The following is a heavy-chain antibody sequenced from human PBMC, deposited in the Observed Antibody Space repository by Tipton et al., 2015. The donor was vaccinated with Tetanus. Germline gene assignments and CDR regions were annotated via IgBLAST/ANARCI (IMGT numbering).Heavy chain of an antibody. CDR3: TTAGPGASGVDY. D-gene: IGHD7-27*01. Sequence: SLRLSCAASGFTFKGFTFTNAWLSWVRQLQWKGLVWDGRIKSKNDGAAIDYAATMRDRFIISIDDSKNMLFLQMTSLKSEDSAVYYCTTAGPGASGVDYWGQGTLVTVSS. CDR2: IKSKNDGAAI. V-gene: IGHV3-15*01. CDR1: GFTFKGFTFTNAW. J-gene: IGHJ4*02.